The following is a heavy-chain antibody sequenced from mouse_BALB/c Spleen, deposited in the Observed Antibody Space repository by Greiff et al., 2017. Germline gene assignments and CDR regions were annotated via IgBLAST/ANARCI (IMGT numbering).Heavy chain of an antibody. CDR1: GYTFTSYV. Sequence: VQLKQSGPELVKPGASVKMSCKASGYTFTSYVMHWVKQKPGQGLEWIGYINPYNDGTKYNEKFKGKATLTSDKSSSTAYMELSSLTSEDSAVYYCARGYITTVVATDYWGQGTTLTVSS. CDR3: ARGYITTVVATDY. V-gene: IGHV1-14*01. CDR2: INPYNDGT. D-gene: IGHD1-1*01. J-gene: IGHJ2*01.